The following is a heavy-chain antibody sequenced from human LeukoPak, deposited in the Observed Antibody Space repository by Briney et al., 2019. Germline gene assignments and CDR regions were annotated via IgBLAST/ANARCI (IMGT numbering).Heavy chain of an antibody. CDR2: INPNSGGT. CDR1: GYTFTGYY. V-gene: IGHV1-2*02. Sequence: ASEKVSCKASGYTFTGYYMHWVRQAPGQGLEWMGWINPNSGGTNYAQKFQGRVTMTRDTSISTAYMELSRLRSDDTAVYYCARTTTVSSGPDYWGQGTLVTVSS. CDR3: ARTTTVSSGPDY. D-gene: IGHD6-19*01. J-gene: IGHJ4*02.